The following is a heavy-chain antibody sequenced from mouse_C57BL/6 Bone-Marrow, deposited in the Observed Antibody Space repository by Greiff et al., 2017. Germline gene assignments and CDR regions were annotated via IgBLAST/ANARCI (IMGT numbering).Heavy chain of an antibody. D-gene: IGHD2-3*01. J-gene: IGHJ3*01. Sequence: VQLQQSGAELVRPGTSVKMSCKASGYTFTNYWIGWAKQRPGHGLEWIGDIYPGGGYTNYNEKFKGKATLTADKSSSTAYMQFSSLTSEDSAICYCARSIYDGYYVAWFAYWGQGTLVTVSA. CDR2: IYPGGGYT. V-gene: IGHV1-63*01. CDR1: GYTFTNYW. CDR3: ARSIYDGYYVAWFAY.